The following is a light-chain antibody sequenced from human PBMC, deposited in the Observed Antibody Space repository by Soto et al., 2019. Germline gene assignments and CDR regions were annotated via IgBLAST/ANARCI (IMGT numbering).Light chain of an antibody. Sequence: QSALTQPPSASGSPGQSVTISCTGTSSDFGAYHSVSWYQQHPGKAPKLMIYEVTKRPSGVPDRFSGSKSGNTASLTVSGLQTEDEADYYCSSFAANDNVLFGGGTKVTVL. CDR1: SSDFGAYHS. J-gene: IGLJ2*01. CDR2: EVT. CDR3: SSFAANDNVL. V-gene: IGLV2-8*01.